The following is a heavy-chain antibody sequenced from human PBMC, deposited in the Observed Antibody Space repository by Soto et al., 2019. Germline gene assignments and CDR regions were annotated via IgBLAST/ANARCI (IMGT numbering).Heavy chain of an antibody. CDR1: GGSISSDDNW. D-gene: IGHD2-8*01. CDR2: IYHSGST. J-gene: IGHJ5*02. CDR3: ARLARYCTNGVCYPNWFDP. Sequence: SETLSITCAVSGGSISSDDNWGSWVRQPPGKGLEWIGYIYHSGSTNYNPSLNSRVTISVDTSKNQFSLKLSSVTAADTAVYYCARLARYCTNGVCYPNWFDPWGQGTLLTVSS. V-gene: IGHV4-61*08.